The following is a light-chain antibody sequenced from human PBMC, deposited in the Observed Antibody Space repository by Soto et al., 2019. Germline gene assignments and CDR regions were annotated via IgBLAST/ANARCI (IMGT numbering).Light chain of an antibody. V-gene: IGKV1-5*01. Sequence: DIQMTQSPSSLSASVGDRVTITCRASQSISSSLNWYQQKPGKAPKLLIYAASSLQSGVPSRFSGSGSGTEFTLTISSLQPDDFATYYCQQYNSYSFGQGTKVDIK. CDR2: AAS. CDR1: QSISSS. J-gene: IGKJ1*01. CDR3: QQYNSYS.